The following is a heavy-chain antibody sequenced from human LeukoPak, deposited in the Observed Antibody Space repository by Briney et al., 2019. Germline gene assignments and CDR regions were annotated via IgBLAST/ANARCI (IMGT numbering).Heavy chain of an antibody. CDR2: ISSSGSTI. CDR3: AKIDIVATIWEPYFDY. D-gene: IGHD5-12*01. Sequence: GGSLRLSCAASGFTFSSYEMNWVRQAPGKGLEWVSYISSSGSTIYYADSVKGRFTISRDNAKNSLYLQMNSLRAEDTAVYYCAKIDIVATIWEPYFDYWGQGTLVTVSS. CDR1: GFTFSSYE. V-gene: IGHV3-48*03. J-gene: IGHJ4*02.